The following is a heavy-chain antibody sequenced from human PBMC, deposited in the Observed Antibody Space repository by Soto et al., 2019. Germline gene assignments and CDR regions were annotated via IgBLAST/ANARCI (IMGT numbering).Heavy chain of an antibody. Sequence: SETLSLTCTVSGGSISSYYWSWIRQPPGKGLEWIGYIYYSGSTNYNPSLKSRVTISVDTSKNQFSLKLSSVTAADTAVYYCARGDGYSYGELWFDPWGQGTLVTVSS. V-gene: IGHV4-59*01. CDR2: IYYSGST. CDR3: ARGDGYSYGELWFDP. D-gene: IGHD5-18*01. J-gene: IGHJ5*02. CDR1: GGSISSYY.